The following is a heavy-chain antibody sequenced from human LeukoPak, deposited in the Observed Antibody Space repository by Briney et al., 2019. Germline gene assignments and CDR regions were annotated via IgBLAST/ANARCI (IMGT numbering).Heavy chain of an antibody. CDR1: GFTLSAYD. J-gene: IGHJ2*01. Sequence: GGSLRLSCAASGFTLSAYDMHWVRQITGKGLEWVSGIGIAGDTYYIDSVKGRFTISRENAKNSLYLQMNILTADDTAVYYCARGGELRSGWFDLWGRGNLVSVSS. V-gene: IGHV3-13*01. D-gene: IGHD3-9*01. CDR2: IGIAGDT. CDR3: ARGGELRSGWFDL.